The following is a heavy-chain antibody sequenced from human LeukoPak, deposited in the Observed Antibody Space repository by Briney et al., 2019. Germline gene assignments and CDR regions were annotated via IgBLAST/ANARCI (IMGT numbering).Heavy chain of an antibody. CDR3: AKAPPPYYYGSGSYPPLDY. CDR1: GFTFSSYA. D-gene: IGHD3-10*01. V-gene: IGHV3-30*04. Sequence: PGGSLRLSCAASGFTFSSYAMHWVRQAPGKGLEWVAVISYDGSNKYYADSVKGRFTISRDNSKNTLYLQMDSLRAEDTAVYYCAKAPPPYYYGSGSYPPLDYWDQGTLVTVSS. J-gene: IGHJ4*02. CDR2: ISYDGSNK.